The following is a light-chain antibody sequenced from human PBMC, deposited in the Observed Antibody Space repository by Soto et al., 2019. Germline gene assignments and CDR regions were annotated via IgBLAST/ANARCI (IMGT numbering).Light chain of an antibody. Sequence: IQMTQSPYSLSASVGDRITITCRASQTIGTYLNWYQQVPGKAPKLLIYASSSLQTGVPSRLSGSGSGTHIALIINSLQPEDFGTYYCQQSFKLPRTFGPGTRVETK. J-gene: IGKJ1*01. CDR3: QQSFKLPRT. V-gene: IGKV1-39*01. CDR1: QTIGTY. CDR2: ASS.